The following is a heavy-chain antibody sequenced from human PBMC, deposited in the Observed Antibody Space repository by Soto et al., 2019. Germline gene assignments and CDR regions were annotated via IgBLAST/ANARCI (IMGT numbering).Heavy chain of an antibody. CDR1: GFTFSNYA. CDR3: ARDGEPAYSYGGYLFDY. D-gene: IGHD5-18*01. CDR2: IPNDGRNE. V-gene: IGHV3-30*04. Sequence: QVQLVESGGGVVQPGRSLRLSCAASGFTFSNYAMQWVRQAPGKGLEWVAVIPNDGRNENYADSVKGRFTVSRDNSKNTMYLQMDRLRPEDTAVDYCARDGEPAYSYGGYLFDYWGQGTLVTVSS. J-gene: IGHJ4*02.